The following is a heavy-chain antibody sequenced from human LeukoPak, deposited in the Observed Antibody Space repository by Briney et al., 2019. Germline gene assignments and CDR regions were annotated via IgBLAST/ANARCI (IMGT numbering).Heavy chain of an antibody. CDR1: GGSFSGYY. V-gene: IGHV4-34*01. J-gene: IGHJ4*02. Sequence: SETLSLTCAVYGGSFSGYYWSWIRQPPGKGLEWIGEINHSGSTNYNPSLKSRVTISVDTSKNQFSLKLSSVTAADTAVYYCARRQLWLGGFDYWGQGTLVTVSS. D-gene: IGHD5-18*01. CDR3: ARRQLWLGGFDY. CDR2: INHSGST.